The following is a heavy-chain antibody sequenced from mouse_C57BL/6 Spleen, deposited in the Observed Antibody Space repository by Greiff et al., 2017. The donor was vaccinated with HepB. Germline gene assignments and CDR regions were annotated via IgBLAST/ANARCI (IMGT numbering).Heavy chain of an antibody. CDR3: ARFGSPSYWYFDV. CDR2: IYPGDGDT. Sequence: QVQLQQSGPELVKPGASVKISCKASGYAFSSSWMNWVKQRPGKGLEWIGRIYPGDGDTNYNEKFKGKATLTAEKSSSTAYMQLSSLTSEDSAVYFCARFGSPSYWYFDVWGTGTTVTVSS. V-gene: IGHV1-82*01. J-gene: IGHJ1*03. CDR1: GYAFSSSW. D-gene: IGHD1-1*01.